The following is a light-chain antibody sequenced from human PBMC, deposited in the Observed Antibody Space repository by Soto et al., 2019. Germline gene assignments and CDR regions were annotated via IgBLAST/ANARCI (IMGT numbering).Light chain of an antibody. CDR1: QSVSSSY. CDR2: GAS. V-gene: IGKV3-20*01. J-gene: IGKJ1*01. CDR3: QQFGSSSWT. Sequence: ESVLTQSPGTLSLSPGEKATLSCRASQSVSSSYLAWYQQKPGQAPRLLIYGASSRATGIPDRFSGSGSVTDFTLTVSRLEPEDFAVYYCQQFGSSSWTFGQGTKVEIK.